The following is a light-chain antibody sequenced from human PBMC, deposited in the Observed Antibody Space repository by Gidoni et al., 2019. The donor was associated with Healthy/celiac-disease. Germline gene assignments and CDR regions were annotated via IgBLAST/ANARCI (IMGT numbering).Light chain of an antibody. J-gene: IGKJ4*01. Sequence: DIVFTQSPATLSLSPGERATPSCRASQSVSSYLAWYQQKPGQAPRLLIYDSSNRATGIPDRCSGSWSGTDFTLTISSLEPEDCAVYYCQQRSNWLTFGGGTKVEIK. CDR2: DSS. V-gene: IGKV3-11*01. CDR1: QSVSSY. CDR3: QQRSNWLT.